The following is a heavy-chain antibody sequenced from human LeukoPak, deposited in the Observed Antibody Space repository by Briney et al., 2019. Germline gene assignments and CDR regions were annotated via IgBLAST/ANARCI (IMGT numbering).Heavy chain of an antibody. CDR1: GGSFSGYY. V-gene: IGHV4-34*01. J-gene: IGHJ6*03. D-gene: IGHD1/OR15-1a*01. CDR2: INHSGST. Sequence: SETLSLTCAVYGGSFSGYYWSSIRQPPGKGLEWIGEINHSGSTNYNPSLKSRVTISVDTSKNQFSLKLSSVTAADTAVYYCARVRGTFYYYYYYMDVWGKGTTVTVSS. CDR3: ARVRGTFYYYYYYMDV.